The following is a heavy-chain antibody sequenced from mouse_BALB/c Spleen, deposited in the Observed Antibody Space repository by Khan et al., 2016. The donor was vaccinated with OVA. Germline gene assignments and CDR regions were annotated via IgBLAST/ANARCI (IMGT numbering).Heavy chain of an antibody. CDR2: IYPGSGST. D-gene: IGHD2-1*01. CDR1: GYTFTSYW. Sequence: LQQPGSELVRPGASVKLSCKASGYTFTSYWMHWVKQRHRQGLEWIGNIYPGSGSTNYDEMFKSKGTLTVDTSSSTAYMHLSSLTSEDSAVYYCTRGGYYGKSLFAYWGQGTLVTVSA. CDR3: TRGGYYGKSLFAY. J-gene: IGHJ3*01. V-gene: IGHV1S22*01.